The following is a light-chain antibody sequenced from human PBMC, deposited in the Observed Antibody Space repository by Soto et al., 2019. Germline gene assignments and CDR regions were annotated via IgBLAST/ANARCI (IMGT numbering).Light chain of an antibody. CDR3: SSYSGSGTLVV. Sequence: QSVLTQPASVSGSPGQSITISCTGTSSDIGGYNYVSWYQQYPGKAPKLLIYDVSDRPLGVSSRFSGSKSGNTASLTISGLQAEDEGDYYCSSYSGSGTLVVFGGGTKLTV. CDR2: DVS. J-gene: IGLJ2*01. V-gene: IGLV2-14*03. CDR1: SSDIGGYNY.